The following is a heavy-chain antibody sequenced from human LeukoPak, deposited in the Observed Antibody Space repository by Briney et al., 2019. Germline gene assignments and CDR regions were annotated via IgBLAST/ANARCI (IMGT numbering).Heavy chain of an antibody. D-gene: IGHD3-22*01. Sequence: GGSLRLSCAASGFPFTSYSMHWVRQAPGKGLEWVGVVLYDGSMQYYADSVKGRLTISRDNSKNTLYVQMNSLRGEDTAVYYCARDPRGPTGYDSSARDTFDYWGQGTLVTVSS. J-gene: IGHJ4*02. CDR1: GFPFTSYS. CDR3: ARDPRGPTGYDSSARDTFDY. V-gene: IGHV3-30*04. CDR2: VLYDGSMQ.